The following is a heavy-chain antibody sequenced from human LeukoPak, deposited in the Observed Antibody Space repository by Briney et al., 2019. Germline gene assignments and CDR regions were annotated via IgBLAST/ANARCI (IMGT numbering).Heavy chain of an antibody. V-gene: IGHV3-30*18. D-gene: IGHD6-19*01. CDR2: ISYDGSNK. J-gene: IGHJ4*02. CDR1: GFTFSSYG. CDR3: AKDIRGWYAHPDY. Sequence: GRSLRLSCAASGFTFSSYGMHWVRQAPGKGLEWVAVISYDGSNKYYADSVKGRFTISRDNSKSTLYLQMNSLRAEDTAVYYCAKDIRGWYAHPDYWGQGTLVTVSS.